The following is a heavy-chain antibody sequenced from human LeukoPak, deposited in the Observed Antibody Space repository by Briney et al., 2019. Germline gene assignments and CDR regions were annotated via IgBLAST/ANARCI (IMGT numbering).Heavy chain of an antibody. Sequence: PGGSLRLSCSASGISISDYGMSWVRQAPGKGLEWLSYITMNSVTLYAESVKGRFTTSRDNDKNSVYLQLNSLRDEDTAVYYCTRGRYQFLGPNDSWGQGSLVSVS. CDR2: ITMNSVT. CDR3: TRGRYQFLGPNDS. CDR1: GISISDYG. V-gene: IGHV3-69-1*01. J-gene: IGHJ4*02. D-gene: IGHD1-14*01.